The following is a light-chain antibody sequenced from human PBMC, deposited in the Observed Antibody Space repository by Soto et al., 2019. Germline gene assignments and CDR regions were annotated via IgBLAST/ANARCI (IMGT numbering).Light chain of an antibody. Sequence: DIQMTQSPASLAASLGDRITISCRASQTISNYLNWYHQKPGEAPKILIYGASTLQSGVPSSVSGSGSGTDFTLSISSLQPEDFGTYYCQQSYNVPFPFGPGTKVDVK. V-gene: IGKV1-39*01. CDR2: GAS. J-gene: IGKJ3*01. CDR1: QTISNY. CDR3: QQSYNVPFP.